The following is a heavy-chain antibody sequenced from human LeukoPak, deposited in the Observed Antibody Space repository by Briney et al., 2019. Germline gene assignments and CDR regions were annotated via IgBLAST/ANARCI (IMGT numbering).Heavy chain of an antibody. D-gene: IGHD6-19*01. CDR1: GFSFSSFS. V-gene: IGHV3-21*01. CDR3: ARDLGYSSGPNY. J-gene: IGHJ4*02. CDR2: ISGGSSFT. Sequence: PGGSLRLSCAASGFSFSSFSMNWVRQAPGKGLEWVSYISGGSSFTYYVDSVKGRFTISRDNVKNSLYLQMNSLRAEDTAVYYCARDLGYSSGPNYWGQGTRVTVSS.